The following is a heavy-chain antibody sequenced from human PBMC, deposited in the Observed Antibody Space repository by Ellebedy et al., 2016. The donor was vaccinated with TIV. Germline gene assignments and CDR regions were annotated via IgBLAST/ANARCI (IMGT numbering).Heavy chain of an antibody. Sequence: ASVKASCKASGYTFLNYYVHWVRQAPGQGLEWVGMINPSGGGADYAQKFQGRISVTRDTSTRTVYMDLSGLRSEDTAVYYCARDMGSTWPYYKYGMDVWGQGTTVTVSS. J-gene: IGHJ6*02. CDR3: ARDMGSTWPYYKYGMDV. CDR2: INPSGGGA. D-gene: IGHD6-13*01. CDR1: GYTFLNYY. V-gene: IGHV1-46*01.